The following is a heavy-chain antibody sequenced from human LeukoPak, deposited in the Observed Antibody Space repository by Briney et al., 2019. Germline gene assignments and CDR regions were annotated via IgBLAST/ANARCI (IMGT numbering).Heavy chain of an antibody. CDR3: ARDLWMTTVTTLDC. CDR2: INTNTGNP. CDR1: EYTFTSYA. Sequence: GASVKVSCKASEYTFTSYATNWVRQAPGPGLEWMGWINTNTGNPTYAQGFTGRFVFSLDTSVSTAYLQISSLKAEDTGVYFCARDLWMTTVTTLDCWGQGTMVTVSS. V-gene: IGHV7-4-1*02. J-gene: IGHJ4*02. D-gene: IGHD4-11*01.